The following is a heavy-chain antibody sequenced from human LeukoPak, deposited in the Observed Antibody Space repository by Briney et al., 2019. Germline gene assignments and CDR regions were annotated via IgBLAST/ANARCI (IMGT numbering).Heavy chain of an antibody. J-gene: IGHJ4*02. CDR2: ISASGGET. Sequence: GGSLRLSCAASGFTFINYAFNGVRQAPGKGLEWVSGISASGGETWYTDSVKGRFTISRDNSKNTLFPQMTSLRVEDTAIYYCAKDAAGPEYWGQGTLVTVPS. D-gene: IGHD6-13*01. V-gene: IGHV3-23*01. CDR3: AKDAAGPEY. CDR1: GFTFINYA.